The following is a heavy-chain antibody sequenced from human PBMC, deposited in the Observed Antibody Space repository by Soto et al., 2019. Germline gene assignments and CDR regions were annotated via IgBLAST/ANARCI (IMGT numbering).Heavy chain of an antibody. CDR3: AKGWDVKYFDH. Sequence: VQLQESGPGLVKPSETLSLSCDVSGASLLSSYWSWVRQPAGKGLEWIGHIFSSGRTRYNPSLKGRVTMSIDPPNNKFSLDLKSVTAADTAVYYCAKGWDVKYFDHWGQGARVTVSS. J-gene: IGHJ4*02. CDR2: IFSSGRT. CDR1: GASLLSSY. D-gene: IGHD1-26*01. V-gene: IGHV4-4*07.